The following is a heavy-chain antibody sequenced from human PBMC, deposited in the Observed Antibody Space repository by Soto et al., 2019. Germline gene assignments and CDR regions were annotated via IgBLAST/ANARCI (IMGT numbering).Heavy chain of an antibody. V-gene: IGHV4-59*01. Sequence: QVQLQESGPGLVKPSETLSLTCTVSGGSISSYYWSWIRQPPGQGLEWIGYIYYSGSTNYNPSLKSRVTISVDTSKNQFSLKLSSVTAADTAVYYCAGPSGRYYYYGRDVWGQGTTVTVSS. D-gene: IGHD3-10*01. CDR2: IYYSGST. J-gene: IGHJ6*02. CDR1: GGSISSYY. CDR3: AGPSGRYYYYGRDV.